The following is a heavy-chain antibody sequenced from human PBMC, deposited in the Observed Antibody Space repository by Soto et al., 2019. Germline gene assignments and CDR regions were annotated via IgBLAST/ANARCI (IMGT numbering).Heavy chain of an antibody. CDR1: GRTFSSYA. V-gene: IGHV1-69*06. CDR2: IIPIFGTA. D-gene: IGHD6-19*01. J-gene: IGHJ6*02. Sequence: SVKVSCKASGRTFSSYAISCVRQAPGQGLEWMGGIIPIFGTANCAQKFQGRVTITADKSTSTAYMELSSLRSEDTAVYYCASGSIAVAGQIYYYYGMDVWGQGTTVTVS. CDR3: ASGSIAVAGQIYYYYGMDV.